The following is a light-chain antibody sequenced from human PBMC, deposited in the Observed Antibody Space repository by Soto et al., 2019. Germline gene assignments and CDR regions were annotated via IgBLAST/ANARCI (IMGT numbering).Light chain of an antibody. CDR2: DVS. Sequence: EIVLTQSPGTLSLSPGERATLSCRSSQSVSSSYLAWYQQKPGQAPRLLIYDVSSRATGIPDRFSGSGSGTDFTLTSIRLEPEDFAVYYCQQYGSSPTF. CDR3: QQYGSSPT. J-gene: IGKJ1*01. V-gene: IGKV3-20*01. CDR1: QSVSSSY.